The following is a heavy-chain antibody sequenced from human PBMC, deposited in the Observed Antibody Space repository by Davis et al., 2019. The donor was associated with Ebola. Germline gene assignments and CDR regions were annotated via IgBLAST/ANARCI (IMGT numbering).Heavy chain of an antibody. D-gene: IGHD6-6*01. CDR1: GFTVSSNY. CDR2: IYSGGST. V-gene: IGHV3-53*01. CDR3: ARVRIAARPGYFDY. J-gene: IGHJ4*02. Sequence: PGGSLRLSCAASGFTVSSNYMSWVRQAPGKGLEWVSVIYSGGSTYYADSVKGRFTISRDNSKNTLYLQMNSLRAEDTAVYYCARVRIAARPGYFDYWGQGTLVTVSS.